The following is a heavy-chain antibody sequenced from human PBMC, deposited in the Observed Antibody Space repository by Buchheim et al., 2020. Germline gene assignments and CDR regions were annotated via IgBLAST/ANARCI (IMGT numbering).Heavy chain of an antibody. J-gene: IGHJ4*02. CDR3: ARYDSGSVFG. D-gene: IGHD3-10*01. CDR1: GFTFSSYG. V-gene: IGHV3-30*03. Sequence: QVQLVESGGGVVQPGRSLRLSCAASGFTFSSYGMHWVRQAPGKGLEWVAVISYDGSNKYYADSVKGRFTISRDNSKNTLYLQMNSLRAEDTAGYYCARYDSGSVFGWGQGTL. CDR2: ISYDGSNK.